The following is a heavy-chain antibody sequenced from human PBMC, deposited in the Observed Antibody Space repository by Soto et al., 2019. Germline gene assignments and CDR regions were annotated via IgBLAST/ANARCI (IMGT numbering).Heavy chain of an antibody. D-gene: IGHD3-16*01. V-gene: IGHV4-39*01. CDR1: GGSISSSSYY. CDR3: ARQYILWGSFDY. J-gene: IGHJ4*02. CDR2: IYYSGST. Sequence: SETLSLTCTVSGGSISSSSYYWGWIRQPPGKGLEWIGSIYYSGSTYYNPSLKSRVTISVDTSKNQFSLKLSSVTAADTAVYYCARQYILWGSFDYWGQGTLVTVSS.